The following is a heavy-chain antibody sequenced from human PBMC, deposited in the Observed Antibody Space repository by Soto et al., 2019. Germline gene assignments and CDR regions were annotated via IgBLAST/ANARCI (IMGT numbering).Heavy chain of an antibody. CDR1: GFTFSSYW. CDR2: IKQDGSEK. V-gene: IGHV3-7*03. Sequence: GGSLRLSCAASGFTFSSYWMSWVRQAPGKGLEWVANIKQDGSEKDYVDSVKGRFTISRDNAKNSLYLQMNSLRAEDTAVYYCAREIIGWSGPYDAFDIWGQGTMVTVSS. J-gene: IGHJ3*02. CDR3: AREIIGWSGPYDAFDI. D-gene: IGHD3-3*01.